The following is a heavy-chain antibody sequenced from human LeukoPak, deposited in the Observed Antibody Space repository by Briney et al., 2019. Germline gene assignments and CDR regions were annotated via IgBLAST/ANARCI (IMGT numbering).Heavy chain of an antibody. D-gene: IGHD6-19*01. V-gene: IGHV4-61*01. CDR3: ARENSGWNDY. J-gene: IGHJ4*02. CDR1: GGSISSSSYY. CDR2: IYYSGST. Sequence: SETLSLTCTVSGGSISSSSYYWGWIRQPPGKGLEWIGYIYYSGSTNYNPSLKSRVTISVDTSKNQFSLKLSSVTAADTAVYYCARENSGWNDYWGQGTLVTVSS.